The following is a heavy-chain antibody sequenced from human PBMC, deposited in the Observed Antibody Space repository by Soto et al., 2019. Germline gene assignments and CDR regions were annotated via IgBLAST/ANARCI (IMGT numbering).Heavy chain of an antibody. CDR3: ARGNYYDSSGYYADY. V-gene: IGHV4-61*08. CDR2: IYYSGST. J-gene: IGHJ4*02. CDR1: GGSISSGGYS. D-gene: IGHD3-22*01. Sequence: SETLSLTCAVSGGSISSGGYSWSWIRQPPGKGLEWIGYIYYSGSTNYNPSLKSRVTISVDTSKNQFSLKLSSVTAADTAVYYCARGNYYDSSGYYADYWGQGTLVTVSS.